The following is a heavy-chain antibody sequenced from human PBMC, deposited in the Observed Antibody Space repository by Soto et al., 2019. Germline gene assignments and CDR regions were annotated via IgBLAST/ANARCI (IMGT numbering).Heavy chain of an antibody. CDR3: ARQERGGYGDCGGGGKIDY. Sequence: QLQLQESGPGLVKPSETLSLTCTVSGGSISSSSYYWGWIRQPPGKGLEWIGSIYYSGSTYYNPSLKSRVTRSGDTSKTQFPVKLSSVTAADTGGYYCARQERGGYGDCGGGGKIDYWGQGTLVTVSS. CDR2: IYYSGST. J-gene: IGHJ4*02. V-gene: IGHV4-39*01. D-gene: IGHD4-17*01. CDR1: GGSISSSSYY.